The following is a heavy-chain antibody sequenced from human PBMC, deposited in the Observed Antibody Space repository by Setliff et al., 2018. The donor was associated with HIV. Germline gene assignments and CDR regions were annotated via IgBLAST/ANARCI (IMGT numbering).Heavy chain of an antibody. J-gene: IGHJ4*02. CDR3: ARHQSGYNFSPFDN. CDR1: SGPFSRRHY. V-gene: IGHV4-39*01. CDR2: VSYSGTT. Sequence: SETLSLTCTVSSGPFSRRHYWGWIRQSPGKGLEWIGSVSYSGTTYYNPSLRSRVTLSVDTSKNQFSLILSSVTAADTATYYCARHQSGYNFSPFDNWGLGSLVTVSS. D-gene: IGHD5-12*01.